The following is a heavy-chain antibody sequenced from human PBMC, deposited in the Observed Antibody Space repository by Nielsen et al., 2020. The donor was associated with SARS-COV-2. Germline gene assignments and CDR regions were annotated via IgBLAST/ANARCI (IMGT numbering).Heavy chain of an antibody. J-gene: IGHJ4*02. CDR3: AKDLSGATRPY. CDR1: GFTFDDYA. CDR2: ISWNSGSI. V-gene: IGHV3-9*01. Sequence: LSLSCAASGFTFDDYAMHWVRQAPGKGLEWVSGISWNSGSIGYADSVKGRFTISRDNAKNSLYLQMNSLRAEDTALYYCAKDLSGATRPYWGQGTLVTVSS. D-gene: IGHD1-26*01.